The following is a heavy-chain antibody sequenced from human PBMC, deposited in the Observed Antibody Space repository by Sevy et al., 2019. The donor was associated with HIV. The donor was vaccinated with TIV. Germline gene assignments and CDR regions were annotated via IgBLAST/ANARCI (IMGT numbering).Heavy chain of an antibody. CDR1: GFTFSSYG. CDR3: AKWSMGGARWLQLGAFDI. CDR2: ISYDGSNK. D-gene: IGHD5-12*01. Sequence: GGSLRLSCAASGFTFSSYGMHWVRQAPGKGLEWVAVISYDGSNKYYGDSVKGRFTISRDNSKNTLYLQMNSLRAVDTAVYYCAKWSMGGARWLQLGAFDIWGQGTMVTVSS. J-gene: IGHJ3*02. V-gene: IGHV3-30*18.